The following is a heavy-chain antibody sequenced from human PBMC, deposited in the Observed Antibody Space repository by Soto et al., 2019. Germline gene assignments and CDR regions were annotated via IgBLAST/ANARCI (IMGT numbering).Heavy chain of an antibody. D-gene: IGHD1-26*01. J-gene: IGHJ4*02. CDR3: ATVPGIVGATHFDC. CDR1: GVSITSTNW. Sequence: QVQLQASGPGLVKPSQTLSLTCAVSGVSITSTNWWTWIRQPPGKGLEWIGEMYHSGSNIYNPSLKGRVSISVDKSKNQFSLKVSSVTAADTAVYYCATVPGIVGATHFDCWGQGALVTVSS. V-gene: IGHV4-4*02. CDR2: MYHSGSN.